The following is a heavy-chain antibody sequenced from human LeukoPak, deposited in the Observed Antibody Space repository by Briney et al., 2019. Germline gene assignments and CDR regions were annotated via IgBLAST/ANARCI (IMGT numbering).Heavy chain of an antibody. CDR3: AKDSGIAVAGTLRAFDI. V-gene: IGHV3-30*18. CDR1: GFTFSSYG. D-gene: IGHD6-19*01. CDR2: ISSDGSNK. J-gene: IGHJ3*02. Sequence: GGSLRLSCAASGFTFSSYGMHWVRQAPGKGLEWVAVISSDGSNKYFADSVKGRFTISRDNSKNTLYLQMNSLRAEDTAVYYCAKDSGIAVAGTLRAFDIWGQGTMVTVSS.